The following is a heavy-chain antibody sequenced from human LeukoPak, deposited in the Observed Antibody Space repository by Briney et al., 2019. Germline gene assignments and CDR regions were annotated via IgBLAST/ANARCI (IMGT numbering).Heavy chain of an antibody. J-gene: IGHJ4*02. D-gene: IGHD3-22*01. Sequence: ASVKVSCKASGYTFTSYAMHWVRQAPGQRLEWMGWINAGNGNTNYAQKLQGRVTMTTDTSTSTAYMELSSLRAEDTAVYYCARWVNYYDGSGYLDFWGQGTLVTVSS. V-gene: IGHV1-3*01. CDR3: ARWVNYYDGSGYLDF. CDR2: INAGNGNT. CDR1: GYTFTSYA.